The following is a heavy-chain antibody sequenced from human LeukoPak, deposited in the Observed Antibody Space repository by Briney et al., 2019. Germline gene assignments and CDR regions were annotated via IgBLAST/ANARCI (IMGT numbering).Heavy chain of an antibody. V-gene: IGHV4-59*01. CDR3: ASNRDGYTPGAFDI. D-gene: IGHD5-24*01. CDR1: GGSISSYY. Sequence: SETLSLTCTVSGGSISSYYWSWIRQPPGKGLEWIGYIYYSGSTNYNPSLKSRVTISVDTSKSQFSLKLSSVTAADTAVYYCASNRDGYTPGAFDIWGQGTMVTVSS. CDR2: IYYSGST. J-gene: IGHJ3*02.